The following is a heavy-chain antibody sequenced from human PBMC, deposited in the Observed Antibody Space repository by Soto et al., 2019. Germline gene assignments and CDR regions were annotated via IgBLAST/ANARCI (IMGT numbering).Heavy chain of an antibody. V-gene: IGHV4-30-4*01. J-gene: IGHJ5*02. CDR2: IYYSGST. CDR1: GGSISSGDYY. CDR3: ARAPSAYHNWFDP. Sequence: QVQLQESGPGLVKPSQTLSLTCTVSGGSISSGDYYWSWIRQPPGKGLEWIGYIYYSGSTYYNPSLKSRVTISVYTSKNQFSLKLSSVTAADTAVYYCARAPSAYHNWFDPWGQGTLVTVSS.